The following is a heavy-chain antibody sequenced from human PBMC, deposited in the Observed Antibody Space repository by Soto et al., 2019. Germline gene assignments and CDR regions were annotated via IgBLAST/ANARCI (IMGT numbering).Heavy chain of an antibody. CDR3: VRTSLVVAAATREDY. CDR2: INSDGSST. D-gene: IGHD2-15*01. J-gene: IGHJ4*02. Sequence: EVQLVESGGGLVQPGESLRLSCAASGFTFSSYWMHWVHQAPGKGLVWVSRINSDGSSTSYAGSVKGRFTISRDNAKNTLYLQMNSLRAEETAVYYCVRTSLVVAAATREDYWGQGTLVTVSS. V-gene: IGHV3-74*01. CDR1: GFTFSSYW.